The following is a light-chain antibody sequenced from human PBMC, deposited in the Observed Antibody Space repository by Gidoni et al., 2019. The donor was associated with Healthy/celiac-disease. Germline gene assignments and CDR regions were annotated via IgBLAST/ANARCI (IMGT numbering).Light chain of an antibody. CDR3: NSRDSSGNHLV. CDR2: GKN. J-gene: IGLJ1*01. V-gene: IGLV3-19*01. CDR1: SLRSYY. Sequence: SSELTQDPAVSVALGQTVRITWQGDSLRSYYASWYQQKPGQAPVLVIYGKNNRPSGIPDRFSGSSSGNTASLTITGAQAEDEADYYCNSRDSSGNHLVFGTGTKVTVL.